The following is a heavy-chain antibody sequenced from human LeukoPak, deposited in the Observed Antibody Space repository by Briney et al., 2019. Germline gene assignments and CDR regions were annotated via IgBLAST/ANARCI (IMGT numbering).Heavy chain of an antibody. J-gene: IGHJ5*02. D-gene: IGHD4-17*01. CDR3: TKFVTVTVPNWVDP. CDR2: IYYTGAA. V-gene: IGHV4-59*01. Sequence: SETLSLTCTVSSASISGSFWSWLRQPPGEGLQFIGYIYYTGAASYNPSLNSRVSMSVDMSKNQFSLKLHSVTDADTAVYYCTKFVTVTVPNWVDPWGQGIPVTVSS. CDR1: SASISGSF.